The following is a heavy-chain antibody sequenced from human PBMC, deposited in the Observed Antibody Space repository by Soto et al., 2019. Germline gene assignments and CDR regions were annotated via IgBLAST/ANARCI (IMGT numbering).Heavy chain of an antibody. J-gene: IGHJ4*02. CDR1: GFTFSNYA. D-gene: IGHD6-13*01. V-gene: IGHV3-23*01. CDR2: VSGSCGST. Sequence: EVQLLESGGGLEQPGGSLRLSCVASGFTFSNYAMSWVRQTPGKGLEWVSTVSGSCGSTFYADSVKGRFTNSRDNSKNTLDLQMNSLRVEDTAVYYCAKTIAAADTTYDYWGQRTLVTVSS. CDR3: AKTIAAADTTYDY.